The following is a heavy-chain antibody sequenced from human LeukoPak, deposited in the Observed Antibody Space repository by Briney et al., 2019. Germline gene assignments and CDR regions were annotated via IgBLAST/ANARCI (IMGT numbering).Heavy chain of an antibody. CDR3: ARDHPTVTTFGYYYYMDV. D-gene: IGHD4-17*01. J-gene: IGHJ6*03. Sequence: PGGSLRLSCAASGFTFSTFAMIWVRQPPGKGLEWVSSIFPSGGEIHYADSVKGRFTISRDNAKNSLYLQMNSLRAEDTAVYYCARDHPTVTTFGYYYYMDVWGKGTTVTISS. CDR2: IFPSGGEI. V-gene: IGHV3-21*04. CDR1: GFTFSTFA.